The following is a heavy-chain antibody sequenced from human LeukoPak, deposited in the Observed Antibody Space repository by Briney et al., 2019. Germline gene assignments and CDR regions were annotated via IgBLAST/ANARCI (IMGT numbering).Heavy chain of an antibody. CDR3: AGYSRIDGKDGSYFYYMDV. CDR2: ISTSGTTV. Sequence: TGGSLRLSCAASKFTFSSYEMNWVRRAPGKGLEWSSYISTSGTTVYYADSVRGRFTISRDNAKNSLHLQINSLRDEDTAVYYCAGYSRIDGKDGSYFYYMDVWGQGTPVTVSS. D-gene: IGHD4-11*01. J-gene: IGHJ6*03. CDR1: KFTFSSYE. V-gene: IGHV3-48*03.